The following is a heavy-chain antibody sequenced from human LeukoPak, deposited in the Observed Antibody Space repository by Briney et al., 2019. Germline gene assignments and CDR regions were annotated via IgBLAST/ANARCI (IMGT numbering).Heavy chain of an antibody. Sequence: PGGSLRFSCVASGLNFNSHTMKWVRQAPGKGLEWVSSISSDSNSIYHADSVKGRFTISRDNAKNSLYLQMNSLRAEDTAVYYCARMEKFYYGSGGFSPPLMDVWGQGTTVIVSS. D-gene: IGHD3-10*01. CDR3: ARMEKFYYGSGGFSPPLMDV. CDR2: ISSDSNSI. J-gene: IGHJ6*02. V-gene: IGHV3-21*01. CDR1: GLNFNSHT.